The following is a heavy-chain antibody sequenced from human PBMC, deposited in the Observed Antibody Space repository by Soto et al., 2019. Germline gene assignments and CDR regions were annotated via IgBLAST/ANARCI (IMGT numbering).Heavy chain of an antibody. CDR3: ASYCSGGSCYEGDY. V-gene: IGHV1-2*02. CDR2: INPNSGGT. D-gene: IGHD2-15*01. Sequence: ASVKVSCKASGYTFTGYYMHWVRQAPGQGLEWMGWINPNSGGTNYAQKFQGRVTMTRDTSISTAYMELSRLRSDDTAVYYCASYCSGGSCYEGDYWGQGTLVTVSS. J-gene: IGHJ4*02. CDR1: GYTFTGYY.